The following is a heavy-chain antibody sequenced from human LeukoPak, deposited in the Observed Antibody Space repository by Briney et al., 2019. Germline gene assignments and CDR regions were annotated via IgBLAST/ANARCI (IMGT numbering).Heavy chain of an antibody. CDR2: IYYSGST. Sequence: KPSETLSLTCTVSGGSISSGDYYWSWSRQHPGKGLEWIGNIYYSGSTYYNPSLKSRVTISVDTTKNQFSLKLSSVCAAETAVYYCVHYEILTGLVGWGQGTLVTVSS. J-gene: IGHJ4*02. V-gene: IGHV4-31*03. CDR1: GGSISSGDYY. D-gene: IGHD3-9*01. CDR3: VHYEILTGLVG.